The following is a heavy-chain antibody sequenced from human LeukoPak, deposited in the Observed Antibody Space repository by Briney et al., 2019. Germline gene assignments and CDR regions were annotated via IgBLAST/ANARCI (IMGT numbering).Heavy chain of an antibody. CDR1: GFTFSSYG. V-gene: IGHV3-30*03. Sequence: PGRSLRLSCAASGFTFSSYGIHWVRQAPGKGLEWEAVISYDGSNKYYADSVKGRFTISRDNSKNTLYLQMNSLRAEDTAVYYCARDQYPSRYYYYYYGMDVWGQGTTVTVSS. CDR2: ISYDGSNK. D-gene: IGHD4-11*01. CDR3: ARDQYPSRYYYYYYGMDV. J-gene: IGHJ6*02.